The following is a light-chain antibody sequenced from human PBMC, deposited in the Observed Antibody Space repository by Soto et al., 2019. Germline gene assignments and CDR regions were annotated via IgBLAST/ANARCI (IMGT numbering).Light chain of an antibody. CDR2: DVT. Sequence: QSALTQPASVSGSPGQSITISCTGTSSDVVGYNYVSWYQHHPGKAPKLIIYDVTNRPSGVSNPFSGSKSGNTASLTISGLQPEDEADYYCSSYTTSNTRQIVSGTGTKVTVL. CDR1: SSDVVGYNY. V-gene: IGLV2-14*03. CDR3: SSYTTSNTRQIV. J-gene: IGLJ1*01.